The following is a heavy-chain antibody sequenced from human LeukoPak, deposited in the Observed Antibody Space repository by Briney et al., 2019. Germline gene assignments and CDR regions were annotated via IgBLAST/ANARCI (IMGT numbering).Heavy chain of an antibody. Sequence: GGSLRLSCAASGFTFSSYSMNWVRQAPGKGLEWDSSISSSSSYIYYADSVKGRFTISRDNAKNSLYLQMNSLRAEDTAVYYCARVVINYYYYYMDVWGKGTTVTVSS. J-gene: IGHJ6*03. D-gene: IGHD3-22*01. CDR2: ISSSSSYI. CDR1: GFTFSSYS. V-gene: IGHV3-21*01. CDR3: ARVVINYYYYYMDV.